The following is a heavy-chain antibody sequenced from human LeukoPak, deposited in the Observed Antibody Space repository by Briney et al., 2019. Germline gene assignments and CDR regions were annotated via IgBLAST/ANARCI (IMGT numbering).Heavy chain of an antibody. Sequence: SVKVSCKASGGTFSSYAISWVRQAPGQGLEWMGGIIPIFGTAIYAQKFQGRVTITADESTSTAYMELSSLRSEDTAVYYCARGLQSITIFDYYYYGMDVWGQGTTVTVSS. V-gene: IGHV1-69*13. CDR1: GGTFSSYA. J-gene: IGHJ6*02. CDR2: IIPIFGTA. CDR3: ARGLQSITIFDYYYYGMDV. D-gene: IGHD3-3*01.